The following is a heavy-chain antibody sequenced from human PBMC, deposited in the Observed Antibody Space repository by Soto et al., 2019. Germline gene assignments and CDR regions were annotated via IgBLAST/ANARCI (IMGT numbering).Heavy chain of an antibody. Sequence: PSETLSLTCTVSGGSISSSSYYWGWIRQPPGKGLEWIGSIYYSGSTYYNPSLKSRVTISVDTSKNQFSLKLTSVTAADTAVYYCARHVEVLRYFDWLQHNYDGMDVWGQGTTVTVSS. V-gene: IGHV4-39*01. CDR1: GGSISSSSYY. J-gene: IGHJ6*02. CDR2: IYYSGST. D-gene: IGHD3-9*01. CDR3: ARHVEVLRYFDWLQHNYDGMDV.